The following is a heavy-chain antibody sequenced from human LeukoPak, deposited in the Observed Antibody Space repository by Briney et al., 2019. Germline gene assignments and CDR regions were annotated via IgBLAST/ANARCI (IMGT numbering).Heavy chain of an antibody. CDR2: IYLSGTT. CDR1: GGSISNYY. CDR3: VRQGWMTGIGYYYMDV. V-gene: IGHV4-59*01. Sequence: SETLSLTCSVSGGSISNYYWNWIRQPPGKGLEWIGYIYLSGTTIYNPSLKSRVTISGDTSKNHISLRLSSATAADTAVYYCVRQGWMTGIGYYYMDVWGKGTTVTVSS. D-gene: IGHD1-1*01. J-gene: IGHJ6*03.